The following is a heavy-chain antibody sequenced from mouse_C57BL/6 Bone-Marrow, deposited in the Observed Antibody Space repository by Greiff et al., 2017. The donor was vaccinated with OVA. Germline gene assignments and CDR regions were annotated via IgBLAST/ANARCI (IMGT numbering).Heavy chain of an antibody. CDR2: INPNNGGT. CDR3: ARPYYGSSLYYFDY. CDR1: GYTFTDYY. Sequence: EVQLQQSGPELVKPGASVKISCKASGYTFTDYYMNWVKQSHGKSLEWIGDINPNNGGTSYNQKFKGKATLTVDKSSSTAYMELRSLTSEGSAVYYCARPYYGSSLYYFDYWGQGTTLTVSS. J-gene: IGHJ2*01. V-gene: IGHV1-26*01. D-gene: IGHD1-1*01.